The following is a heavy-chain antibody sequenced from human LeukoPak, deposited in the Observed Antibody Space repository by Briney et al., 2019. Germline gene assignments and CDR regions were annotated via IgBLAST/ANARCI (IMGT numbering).Heavy chain of an antibody. J-gene: IGHJ6*03. Sequence: SVKVSCEASGGTFSSYAISWVRQAPGQGLEWMGGIIPIFGTANYAQKFQGRVTITTDESTSTAYMELSSLRSEDTAVYYCARGGGFGVVNNYYYYYMDVWGKGTTVTVSS. CDR1: GGTFSSYA. CDR3: ARGGGFGVVNNYYYYYMDV. D-gene: IGHD3-3*01. CDR2: IIPIFGTA. V-gene: IGHV1-69*05.